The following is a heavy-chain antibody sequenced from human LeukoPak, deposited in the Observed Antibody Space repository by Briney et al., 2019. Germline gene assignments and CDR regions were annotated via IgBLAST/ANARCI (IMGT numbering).Heavy chain of an antibody. CDR2: IKQDGSEK. CDR1: GFTFSNHW. Sequence: GGFLRLSCTASGFTFSNHWMSWVRQAPGKGLEWVANIKQDGSEKYYVDSVKGRFTISRDNAKNSLYLQMNSLRAEDTAVYYCARGGGSYYNYWGQGTLVTVSS. V-gene: IGHV3-7*04. CDR3: ARGGGSYYNY. J-gene: IGHJ4*02. D-gene: IGHD1-26*01.